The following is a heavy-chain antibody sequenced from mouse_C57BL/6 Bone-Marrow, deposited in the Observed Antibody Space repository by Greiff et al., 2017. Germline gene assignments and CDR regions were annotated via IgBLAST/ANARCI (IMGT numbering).Heavy chain of an antibody. CDR1: GLNIKDDY. J-gene: IGHJ2*01. CDR3: TSPGGYFDY. V-gene: IGHV14-4*01. CDR2: IDPENGDT. Sequence: EVQLQESGAELVRPGASVKLSCTASGLNIKDDYMHWVKQRPEKGLEWIGWIDPENGDTEYASKFQGKATITADTSANTAYLQLSSLTSEDTAVYYCTSPGGYFDYWGQGTTLTVSS.